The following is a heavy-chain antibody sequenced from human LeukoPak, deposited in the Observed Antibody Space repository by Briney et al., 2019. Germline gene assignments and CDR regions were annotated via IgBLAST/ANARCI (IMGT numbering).Heavy chain of an antibody. V-gene: IGHV1-18*01. CDR1: GYSFTSYG. CDR3: ARMSDPFDY. J-gene: IGHJ4*02. Sequence: ASVKVSCKTSGYSFTSYGISWVRQAPGQGLEWMGWISTYNGNTNYAQKLQGRVTMTTGTSTSTAYMELKSLRSDDTAVYYCARMSDPFDYWGQGTLVTVSS. CDR2: ISTYNGNT.